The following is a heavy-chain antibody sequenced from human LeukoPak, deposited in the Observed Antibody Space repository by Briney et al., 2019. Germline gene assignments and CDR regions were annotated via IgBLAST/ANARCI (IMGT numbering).Heavy chain of an antibody. V-gene: IGHV4-4*07. CDR2: IYSSGST. CDR1: GGSISNYY. J-gene: IGHJ4*02. D-gene: IGHD7-27*01. Sequence: SETLSLTCAVSGGSISNYYWSWIRQPAGKGLEWIGHIYSSGSTYYNPSLKSRVTISVDRSKNQFSLKLSSVTAADTAVYYCAGDGSTGEIDYWGQGTLVTVSS. CDR3: AGDGSTGEIDY.